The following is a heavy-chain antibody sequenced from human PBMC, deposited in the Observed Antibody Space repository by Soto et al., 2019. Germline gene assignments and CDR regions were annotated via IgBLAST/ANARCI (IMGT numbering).Heavy chain of an antibody. CDR3: ARTGIAAAGTSGWFDP. Sequence: ASVKVSCKASGYTFTSYDISWVRQAPGQGLEWMGWISANNGNTNYAQKLQGRVTMTTDTSTSTAYMELRSLRSDDTAVYYCARTGIAAAGTSGWFDPWGQGTLVTVSS. V-gene: IGHV1-18*01. J-gene: IGHJ5*02. CDR2: ISANNGNT. CDR1: GYTFTSYD. D-gene: IGHD6-13*01.